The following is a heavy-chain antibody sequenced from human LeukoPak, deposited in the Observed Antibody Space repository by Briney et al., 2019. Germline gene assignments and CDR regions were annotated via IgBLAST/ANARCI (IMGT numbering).Heavy chain of an antibody. CDR3: TKDAPDSGGWFFFDS. CDR2: ISSNGGST. CDR1: GFTFSSYA. D-gene: IGHD6-19*01. V-gene: IGHV3-64D*06. J-gene: IGHJ4*02. Sequence: PGGSLRLSCSVSGFTFSSYAMHWVRQAPGKGLEYVSAISSNGGSTYYADSVKGRFTISRDNFKNTLYLQMISLRAEDTAVYYCTKDAPDSGGWFFFDSWGQGTLVTVSS.